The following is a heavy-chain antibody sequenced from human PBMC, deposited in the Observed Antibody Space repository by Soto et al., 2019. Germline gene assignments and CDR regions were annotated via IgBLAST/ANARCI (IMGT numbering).Heavy chain of an antibody. V-gene: IGHV1-18*01. J-gene: IGHJ1*01. D-gene: IGHD6-13*01. CDR3: ARGPLLLIAVAGAEYFQH. Sequence: QVQLVQSGAEVKKPGASVKVSCKASGYTFTSYGISWVRQAPGQGLEWMGWISAYNGNTNYAQKLQGRVTMTTDTSTSTAYMEQRSLRSDDTAVYYCARGPLLLIAVAGAEYFQHWGQGTLVTVSS. CDR2: ISAYNGNT. CDR1: GYTFTSYG.